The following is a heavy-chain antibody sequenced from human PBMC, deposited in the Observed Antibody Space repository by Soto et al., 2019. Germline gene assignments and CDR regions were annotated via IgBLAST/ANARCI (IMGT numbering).Heavy chain of an antibody. V-gene: IGHV3-30*18. Sequence: PGGSLRLSCAASGFTFSSYGMHWVRQAPGKGLEWVAVISYDGSNKYYADSVKGRFTISRDNSKNTLYLQMNSLRAEDTAVYYCAKDMGPSGPRFGELLFSQYYGMDVWGQGTTVTVSS. CDR3: AKDMGPSGPRFGELLFSQYYGMDV. CDR1: GFTFSSYG. J-gene: IGHJ6*02. CDR2: ISYDGSNK. D-gene: IGHD3-10*01.